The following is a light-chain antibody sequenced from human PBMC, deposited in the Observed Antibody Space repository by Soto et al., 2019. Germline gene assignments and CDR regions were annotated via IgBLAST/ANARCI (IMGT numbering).Light chain of an antibody. CDR3: SSYTSSSSL. CDR2: DVS. V-gene: IGLV2-14*01. CDR1: SSDVGYYNY. J-gene: IGLJ2*01. Sequence: QSALTQPASVSGSPGQSITISCTGTSSDVGYYNYVSWYQQHPGKAPKLMIYDVSNRPSGVSNRFYGSKSGNTASLTISGLQAEEEADYYCSSYTSSSSLFGGGTKLTVL.